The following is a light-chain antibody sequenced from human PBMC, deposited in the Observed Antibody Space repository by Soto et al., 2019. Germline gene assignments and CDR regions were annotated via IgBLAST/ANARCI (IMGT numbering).Light chain of an antibody. Sequence: EIVLTQSPGTLSLSPGERATLSCRASQSVSNNYLAWYQQKPGQAPRLPIYGASNRATGIPDRFSGSGSGTDFTLTISRLEPEDFAVYYCQQYSSSGTFGQGTKVDIK. CDR3: QQYSSSGT. V-gene: IGKV3-20*01. CDR2: GAS. CDR1: QSVSNNY. J-gene: IGKJ1*01.